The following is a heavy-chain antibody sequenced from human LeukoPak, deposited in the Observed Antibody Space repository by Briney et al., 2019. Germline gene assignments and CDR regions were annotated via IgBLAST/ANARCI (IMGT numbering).Heavy chain of an antibody. D-gene: IGHD3-3*01. CDR3: ARLYDFWSGYRSHYMDV. J-gene: IGHJ6*03. CDR2: ISSSSSYI. V-gene: IGHV3-21*01. CDR1: GFTFSSYS. Sequence: GGSLRLSCAASGFTFSSYSMNWVRQAPGKGLEWVSSISSSSSYIYYADSVKGRFTISRDNAKNSLYLQMNSLRAEDTAVYYCARLYDFWSGYRSHYMDVWGKGTTVTVSS.